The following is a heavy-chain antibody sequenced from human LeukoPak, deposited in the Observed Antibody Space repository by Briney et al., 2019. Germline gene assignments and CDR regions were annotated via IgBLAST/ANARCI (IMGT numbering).Heavy chain of an antibody. Sequence: ASVKVSCKASGYTFTGYYMHWVRQAPGQGLEWMGWINPNSGGTNYAQKFQGRVTMTRDMSISTAYMELSRLRSDDTAVYYCARSMASGSYYNDYWGQGTLVTVSS. D-gene: IGHD1-26*01. CDR1: GYTFTGYY. J-gene: IGHJ4*02. CDR2: INPNSGGT. CDR3: ARSMASGSYYNDY. V-gene: IGHV1-2*02.